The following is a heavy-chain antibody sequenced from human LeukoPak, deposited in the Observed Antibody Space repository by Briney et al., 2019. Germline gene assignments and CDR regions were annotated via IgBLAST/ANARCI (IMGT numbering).Heavy chain of an antibody. V-gene: IGHV4-34*01. D-gene: IGHD4-17*01. CDR2: INHSGST. J-gene: IGHJ5*02. CDR1: GGSFSGYY. CDR3: ARGRGTVTTYPWFDP. Sequence: SETLSLTCAVYGGSFSGYYWSWIRQPPGKGREWIGEINHSGSTNYNPSLKRRVTISVDTSKNQFSLKLSSVTAADTAVYYCARGRGTVTTYPWFDPWGQGTLVTVSS.